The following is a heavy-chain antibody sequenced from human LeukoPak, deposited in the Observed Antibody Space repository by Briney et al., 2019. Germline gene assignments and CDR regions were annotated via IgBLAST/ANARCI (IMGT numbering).Heavy chain of an antibody. CDR2: IYYSGST. CDR1: GGSLSSYY. Sequence: SETLSLTCTVSGGSLSSYYWSWIRQPPGKGLEWIGYIYYSGSTNYNPSLKSRVTISVDTSKNQFSLKLSSVTAADTAVYYCARDRIGYCSSTSCHDAFDIWGQGTMVTVSS. D-gene: IGHD2-2*03. J-gene: IGHJ3*02. V-gene: IGHV4-59*01. CDR3: ARDRIGYCSSTSCHDAFDI.